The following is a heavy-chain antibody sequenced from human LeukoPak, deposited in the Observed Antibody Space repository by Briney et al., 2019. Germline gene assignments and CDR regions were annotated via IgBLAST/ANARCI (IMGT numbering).Heavy chain of an antibody. D-gene: IGHD1-26*01. J-gene: IGHJ4*02. Sequence: GGSLRLSCAASAFSLSAYNMNWVRQAPGKGLEWVSSISYTGTYIYYADSVRGRFTISRDNAQNSLYLQMNSLRAEDTAIYYCVRDRGTYRPIDYWGQGTLVTVSS. CDR3: VRDRGTYRPIDY. CDR1: AFSLSAYN. CDR2: ISYTGTYI. V-gene: IGHV3-21*04.